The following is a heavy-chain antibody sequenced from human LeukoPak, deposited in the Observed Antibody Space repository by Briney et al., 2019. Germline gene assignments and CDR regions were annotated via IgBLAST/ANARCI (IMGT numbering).Heavy chain of an antibody. V-gene: IGHV5-10-1*01. J-gene: IGHJ4*02. Sequence: GESLRTSCKGSGYSFTRYWISWVRQMPGKGLEWMGRIDPSDSYTNYRPSFQGHVTISADKSISTAYLQWSSLKASDTAMYYRAKIATTGGYFDYWGQGTLVTVSS. CDR1: GYSFTRYW. CDR2: IDPSDSYT. CDR3: AKIATTGGYFDY. D-gene: IGHD6-13*01.